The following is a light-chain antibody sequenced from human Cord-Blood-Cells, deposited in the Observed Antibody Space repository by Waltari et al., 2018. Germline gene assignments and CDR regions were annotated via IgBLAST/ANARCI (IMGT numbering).Light chain of an antibody. CDR3: QQRSNWPIFT. J-gene: IGKJ3*01. CDR1: QSVSSY. Sequence: EIVLTQSPATLSLSPGERAILSCRASQSVSSYLAWYQQKPGQAPRLLIYDASNRATGIPARFSGSGSGTDFTLTISSLEPEDFAVYYCQQRSNWPIFTFGPGTKVDIK. V-gene: IGKV3-11*01. CDR2: DAS.